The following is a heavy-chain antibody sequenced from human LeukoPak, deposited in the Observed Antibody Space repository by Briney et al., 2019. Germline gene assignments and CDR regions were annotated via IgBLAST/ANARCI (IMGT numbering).Heavy chain of an antibody. D-gene: IGHD6-19*01. J-gene: IGHJ4*02. V-gene: IGHV3-53*01. CDR2: IYGGGST. CDR3: ASWPVGWYGEDS. Sequence: GGSLRLSCAATGLSVSSNFMSWVRQAPGKGLEWVSVIYGGGSTYYADSVKGRFTISRDTPKNTLYLQMNSLRVEDPAVYYCASWPVGWYGEDSWGQGTLVTVSS. CDR1: GLSVSSNF.